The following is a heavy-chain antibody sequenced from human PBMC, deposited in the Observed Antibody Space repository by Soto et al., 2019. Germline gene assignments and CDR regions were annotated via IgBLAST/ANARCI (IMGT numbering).Heavy chain of an antibody. CDR3: AKDRELRDDYFDY. CDR1: GFTFSSYG. CDR2: ISYDGSNK. D-gene: IGHD1-26*01. Sequence: QVQLVESGGGVVQPGRSLRLSCAASGFTFSSYGMHWVRQAPGKGLEWVAVISYDGSNKYYADSVKGRFPISRDNSKNTLYLQMNSLRDEDTDVYYCAKDRELRDDYFDYWGQGTLVTVSS. V-gene: IGHV3-30*18. J-gene: IGHJ4*02.